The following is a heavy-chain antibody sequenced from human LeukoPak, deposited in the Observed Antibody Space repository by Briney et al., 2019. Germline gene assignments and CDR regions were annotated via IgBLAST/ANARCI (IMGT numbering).Heavy chain of an antibody. CDR1: GFSFENYN. V-gene: IGHV3-21*01. CDR2: NNVITGYI. CDR3: ARSGRGDSTGTY. Sequence: GGSLRLSCAASGFSFENYNMNWVRQAPGKGLEWVAYNNVITGYIYYADSLKGRFTISRDNAKKSLFLEMNSLRAEDTAVYYCARSGRGDSTGTYWGQGTLVTVSS. J-gene: IGHJ4*02. D-gene: IGHD3-10*01.